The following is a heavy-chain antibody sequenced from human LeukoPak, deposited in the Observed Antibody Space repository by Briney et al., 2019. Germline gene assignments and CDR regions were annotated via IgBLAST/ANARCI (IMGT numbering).Heavy chain of an antibody. CDR1: GGSISSYY. CDR3: AKYDSSGYYPGYFDY. CDR2: IYYSGST. D-gene: IGHD3-22*01. V-gene: IGHV4-59*01. Sequence: SETLSLTCTVSGGSISSYYWSWIRQPPGKGLEWIGYIYYSGSTNYNPSLKSRVTISVDTSKNQFSLKLSSVTAADTAVYYCAKYDSSGYYPGYFDYWGQGTLVTVSS. J-gene: IGHJ4*02.